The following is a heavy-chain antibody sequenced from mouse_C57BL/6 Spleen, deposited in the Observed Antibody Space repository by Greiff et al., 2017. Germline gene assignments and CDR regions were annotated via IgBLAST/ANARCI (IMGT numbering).Heavy chain of an antibody. V-gene: IGHV1-69*01. CDR2: IDPSDSYT. CDR1: GYTFTSYW. Sequence: QVQLQQPGAELVMPGASVKLSCKASGYTFTSYWMHWVKQRPGQGLEWIGEIDPSDSYTNYNQKFKGKSTLTVDKSSRTAYMQLSSLTSEDSAVYYCARNQIYRNYAYYYAMDNWGQGTSVTVSS. CDR3: ARNQIYRNYAYYYAMDN. D-gene: IGHD2-5*01. J-gene: IGHJ4*01.